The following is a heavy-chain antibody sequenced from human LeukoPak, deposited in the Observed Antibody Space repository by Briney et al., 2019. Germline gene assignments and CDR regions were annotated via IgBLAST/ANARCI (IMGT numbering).Heavy chain of an antibody. CDR1: GFTFSSYS. D-gene: IGHD3-3*01. CDR3: AREGRSGITIFGVVINDYYYYYMDV. Sequence: GGSLRLSCAASGFTFSSYSMNWVRQAPGKGLEWVSSISSSSSYIYYADSVKGRFTISRDNAKNSLYLQMNSLRAEDTTVYYCAREGRSGITIFGVVINDYYYYYMDVWGKGTTVTVSS. J-gene: IGHJ6*03. CDR2: ISSSSSYI. V-gene: IGHV3-21*01.